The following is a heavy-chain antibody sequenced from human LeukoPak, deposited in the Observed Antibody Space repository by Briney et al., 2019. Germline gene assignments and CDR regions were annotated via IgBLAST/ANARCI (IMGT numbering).Heavy chain of an antibody. Sequence: PSETLSLTCTVSGGSISITTYYWGWIRQSPGKGLEWIGSVHYNGDTYYNPPLKSRVTISVDTSKRQFSLKLSSMTAADTAVYYCATDLAAAATGYFDLWGRGTLVTVSS. V-gene: IGHV4-39*07. J-gene: IGHJ2*01. CDR1: GGSISITTYY. D-gene: IGHD6-13*01. CDR3: ATDLAAAATGYFDL. CDR2: VHYNGDT.